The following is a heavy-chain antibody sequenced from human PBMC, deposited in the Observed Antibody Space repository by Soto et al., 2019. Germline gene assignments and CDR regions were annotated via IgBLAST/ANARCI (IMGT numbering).Heavy chain of an antibody. V-gene: IGHV3-13*01. D-gene: IGHD2-15*01. Sequence: PGGSLRLSCAASGFTFSSYDMHWVRQATGKGLEWVSAIGTAGDTYYPGSVKGRFTISRENAKNSLYLQMNSLRAGDTAVYYCARQGGSQVGLYGMDVWGQGTTVTVSS. J-gene: IGHJ6*02. CDR2: IGTAGDT. CDR1: GFTFSSYD. CDR3: ARQGGSQVGLYGMDV.